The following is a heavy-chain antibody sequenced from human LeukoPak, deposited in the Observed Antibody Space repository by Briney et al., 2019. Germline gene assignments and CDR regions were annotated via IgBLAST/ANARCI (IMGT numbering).Heavy chain of an antibody. Sequence: ASVKVSCKASGGTFSSYAISWVRQAPGQGLEWMGWINPNSGGTNYAQKFQGRVTMTRDTSISTAYMELTRLRSDDTAVYYCARGPLPADYFDYWGQGTLVTVSS. CDR3: ARGPLPADYFDY. J-gene: IGHJ4*02. CDR1: GGTFSSYA. V-gene: IGHV1-2*02. D-gene: IGHD1-14*01. CDR2: INPNSGGT.